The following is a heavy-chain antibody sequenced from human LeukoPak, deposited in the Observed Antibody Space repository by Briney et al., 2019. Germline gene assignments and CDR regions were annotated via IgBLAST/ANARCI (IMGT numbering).Heavy chain of an antibody. CDR3: ARGNRKLGYCTNGVCFIDY. D-gene: IGHD2-8*01. Sequence: PGGSLRLSCEASGFTFSTHAMTWVRQAPGKGLEWVAVISYDGSNKYYADSVKGRFTISRDNSKNTLYLQMNSLRAEDTAVYYCARGNRKLGYCTNGVCFIDYWGQGTLVTVSS. CDR1: GFTFSTHA. CDR2: ISYDGSNK. V-gene: IGHV3-30*01. J-gene: IGHJ4*02.